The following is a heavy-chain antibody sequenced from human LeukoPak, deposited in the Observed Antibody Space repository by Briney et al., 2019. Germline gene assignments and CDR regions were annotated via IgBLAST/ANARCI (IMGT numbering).Heavy chain of an antibody. CDR1: GYTFTSYG. D-gene: IGHD2-2*01. V-gene: IGHV1-8*01. Sequence: ASVKVSCKASGYTFTSYGINWVRQATGQGLEWMGWMNPNSGNKGYAQKFQGRVTMTRNTSISTAYMELSSLRSEDTAVYYCARGELLSATDYWGQGTLVTVSS. CDR3: ARGELLSATDY. J-gene: IGHJ4*02. CDR2: MNPNSGNK.